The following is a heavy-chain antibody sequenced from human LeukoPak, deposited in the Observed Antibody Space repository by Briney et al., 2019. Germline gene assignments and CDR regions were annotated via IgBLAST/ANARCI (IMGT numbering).Heavy chain of an antibody. V-gene: IGHV1-8*01. D-gene: IGHD2-2*01. CDR1: GYTFTSYD. CDR3: ARRDCSSTSCYDYYYYYGMDF. Sequence: GASVKVSCKASGYTFTSYDINWVRQATGQGLEWMGWMNPNSGNTGYAQKFQGRVTMTRNTSISTAYMELSSLRSEDTAVYYCARRDCSSTSCYDYYYYYGMDFWGQGTTVTVSS. J-gene: IGHJ6*02. CDR2: MNPNSGNT.